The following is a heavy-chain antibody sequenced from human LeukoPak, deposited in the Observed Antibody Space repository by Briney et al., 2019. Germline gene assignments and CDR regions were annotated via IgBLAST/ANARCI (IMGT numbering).Heavy chain of an antibody. J-gene: IGHJ3*02. Sequence: SVNVSCKASGYTFTSYAMNWVRQAPGQGLEWMGWISTNTGNPTYAQGFTGRFVFSLDTSVSTAYLQISSLKAEDTAVYYCARRMVRGVPDIWGQGTMVTVSS. V-gene: IGHV7-4-1*02. CDR2: ISTNTGNP. CDR3: ARRMVRGVPDI. CDR1: GYTFTSYA. D-gene: IGHD3-10*01.